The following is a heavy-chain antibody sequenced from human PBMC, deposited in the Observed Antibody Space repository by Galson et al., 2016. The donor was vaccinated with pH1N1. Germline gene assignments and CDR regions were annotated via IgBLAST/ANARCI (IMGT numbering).Heavy chain of an antibody. CDR2: INWKSNNI. Sequence: SLRLSCATSGFRFDDYAMHCVRQGPGKGLEWVSGINWKSNNIVYADSVKGRFSISRDNAKRSLFLEMNSLRVEDTALYYCVKDFKGYFYYMDVWGKGTTDTVSS. CDR1: GFRFDDYA. CDR3: VKDFKGYFYYMDV. J-gene: IGHJ6*03. V-gene: IGHV3-9*01.